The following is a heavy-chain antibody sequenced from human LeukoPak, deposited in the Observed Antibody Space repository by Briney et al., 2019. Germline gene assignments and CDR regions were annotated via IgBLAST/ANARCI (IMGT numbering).Heavy chain of an antibody. Sequence: SETLSLTCTVSGGSISNYYWSWIRQPPGKGLEWTGYIYYSGSTKYSPSLKSRVTISVDTPKNQFSLKLSSVTAADTAVYYCARQSLGPSRSGSSNNWFDPWGQGTLVTVSS. CDR1: GGSISNYY. V-gene: IGHV4-59*08. D-gene: IGHD3-10*01. CDR3: ARQSLGPSRSGSSNNWFDP. CDR2: IYYSGST. J-gene: IGHJ5*02.